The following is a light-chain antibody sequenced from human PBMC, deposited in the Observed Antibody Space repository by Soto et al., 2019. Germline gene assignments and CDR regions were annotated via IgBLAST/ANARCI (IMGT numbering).Light chain of an antibody. V-gene: IGLV2-11*01. CDR1: STDVCNYDY. CDR2: DVN. J-gene: IGLJ2*01. CDR3: CSYAGSYTVI. Sequence: QSALTQPRSVSGSPGQSVTLSCTGTSTDVCNYDYVSWYQQYPGKAPKLLIYDVNKRPSGVPARFSGAKSGKTASLSISGLQAEDEADYYCCSYAGSYTVIFGGGTKLTVL.